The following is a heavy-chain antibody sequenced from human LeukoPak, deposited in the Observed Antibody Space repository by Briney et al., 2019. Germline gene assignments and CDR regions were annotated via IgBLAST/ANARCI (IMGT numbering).Heavy chain of an antibody. CDR2: TYYRSKWYN. CDR1: GDSVSSNSAA. Sequence: SQTLSLTCAISGDSVSSNSAAWNWIRQSPSRGLEWLGRTYYRSKWYNEYAVSVKSRITINPDTSKNKFSLQLSSVTPEDTAVYYCVRDHDGSMPFDYWGQGTLVTVSS. V-gene: IGHV6-1*01. J-gene: IGHJ4*02. D-gene: IGHD2-15*01. CDR3: VRDHDGSMPFDY.